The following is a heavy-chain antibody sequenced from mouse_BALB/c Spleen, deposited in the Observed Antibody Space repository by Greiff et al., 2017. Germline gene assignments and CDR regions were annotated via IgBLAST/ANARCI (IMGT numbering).Heavy chain of an antibody. D-gene: IGHD1-1*01. CDR1: GFTFSSYT. V-gene: IGHV5-12-2*01. CDR2: ISNGGGST. J-gene: IGHJ1*01. CDR3: ARTPLLLRYWYFDV. Sequence: DVKLVESGGGLVQPGGSLKLSCAASGFTFSSYTMSWVRQTPEKRLEWVAYISNGGGSTYYPDTVKGRFTISRDNAKNTLYLQMSSLKSEDTAMYYCARTPLLLRYWYFDVWGAGTTVTVSS.